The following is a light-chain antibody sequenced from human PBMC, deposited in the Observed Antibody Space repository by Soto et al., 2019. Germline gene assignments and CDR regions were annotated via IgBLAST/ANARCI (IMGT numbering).Light chain of an antibody. CDR1: QGISSY. Sequence: DIQLTQSPSFLSASGGDRVIITCRASQGISSYLAWYQQKPGKAPKLLIYAASTLQSGVPSGFSGSGSGTEFTLTISSLQPEDFATYYCQQFNSFPLTFGGGTKVEIK. J-gene: IGKJ4*01. CDR2: AAS. V-gene: IGKV1-9*01. CDR3: QQFNSFPLT.